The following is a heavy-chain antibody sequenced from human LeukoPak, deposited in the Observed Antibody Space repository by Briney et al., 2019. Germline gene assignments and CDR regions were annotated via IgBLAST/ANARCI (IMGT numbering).Heavy chain of an antibody. J-gene: IGHJ5*02. CDR2: IKQDGSER. D-gene: IGHD2-2*01. CDR1: GFTFSSYW. Sequence: GGSLRLSCEASGFTFSSYWMNWVRQAPGKGLEWVANIKQDGSERYYVDSVKGRFTISRDNAKNSLYLQMNSLRAEDTAVYYCAREGDEIVPAAVDLWGQGTLVTASS. V-gene: IGHV3-7*01. CDR3: AREGDEIVPAAVDL.